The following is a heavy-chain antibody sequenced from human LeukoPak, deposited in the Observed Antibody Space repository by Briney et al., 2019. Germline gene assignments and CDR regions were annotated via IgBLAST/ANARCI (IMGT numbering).Heavy chain of an antibody. CDR1: GFTFSSYA. Sequence: GGSLRLSCAASGFTFSSYAMSWVRQAPGKGLEWVSAISGSGGSTYYADSVKGRFTISRDNSKNTLYLQMNSLRAEDMAVYYCAKVKDMVLSHYDYWGQGTLVTVSS. CDR3: AKVKDMVLSHYDY. D-gene: IGHD2-15*01. V-gene: IGHV3-23*01. J-gene: IGHJ4*02. CDR2: ISGSGGST.